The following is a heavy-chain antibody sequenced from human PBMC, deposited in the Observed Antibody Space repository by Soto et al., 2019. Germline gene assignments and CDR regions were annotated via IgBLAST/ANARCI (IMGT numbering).Heavy chain of an antibody. J-gene: IGHJ6*02. Sequence: PSETLPVTCADSGYSISSGYYWGWIRQPPGKGLEWIGSIYHSGSTYYNPSLKSRVTISVDTSKNQFSLKLSSVTAADTAVYYCASRTVLRFLEWLPRWNYYYGMDVWGQGTTVTVSS. CDR3: ASRTVLRFLEWLPRWNYYYGMDV. V-gene: IGHV4-38-2*01. CDR1: GYSISSGYY. CDR2: IYHSGST. D-gene: IGHD3-3*01.